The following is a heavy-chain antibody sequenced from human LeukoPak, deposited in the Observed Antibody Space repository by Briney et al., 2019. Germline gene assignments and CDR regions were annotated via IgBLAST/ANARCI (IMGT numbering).Heavy chain of an antibody. J-gene: IGHJ3*02. Sequence: PGGSLRLSCAASGFTFSDYYMSWIRQAPGKGLEWVSYISSSSSYTNYADSVKGRFTISRDNAKNSLYLQMNSLRAEDTAVYYCARSMFLLKTKLGPVGYDAFDIWGQGTMVTVSS. CDR1: GFTFSDYY. CDR3: ARSMFLLKTKLGPVGYDAFDI. CDR2: ISSSSSYT. V-gene: IGHV3-11*03. D-gene: IGHD7-27*01.